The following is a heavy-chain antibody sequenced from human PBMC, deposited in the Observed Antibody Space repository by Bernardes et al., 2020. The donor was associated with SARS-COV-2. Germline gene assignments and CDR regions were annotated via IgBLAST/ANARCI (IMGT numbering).Heavy chain of an antibody. CDR1: GGSFSDYY. D-gene: IGHD6-13*01. J-gene: IGHJ6*02. Sequence: SETLSLTCTVSGGSFSDYYWSWIRQSPGKGLEWIGYFYGGGSTNYNPSLKSRVTISVDTYKNHFSLRLSSVTAADTAVYYCARVPLAGGYYYGLDVWGPGTTVTVSS. CDR3: ARVPLAGGYYYGLDV. V-gene: IGHV4-59*01. CDR2: FYGGGST.